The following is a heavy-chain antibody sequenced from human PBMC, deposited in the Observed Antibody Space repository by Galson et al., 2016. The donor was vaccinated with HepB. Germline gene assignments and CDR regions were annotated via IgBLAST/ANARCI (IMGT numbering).Heavy chain of an antibody. CDR1: GGSISSSNYF. CDR2: IFYSGST. J-gene: IGHJ4*02. D-gene: IGHD4-23*01. Sequence: SETLSLTCTVSGGSISSSNYFWGWIRQPPGKGLEWIGNIFYSGSTYYNPSLKSRVTISVDTSKNHFSLKLSSVTAADTAVYYCARGLSGNSLVFFYWGQGTLVTVSS. CDR3: ARGLSGNSLVFFY. V-gene: IGHV4-39*02.